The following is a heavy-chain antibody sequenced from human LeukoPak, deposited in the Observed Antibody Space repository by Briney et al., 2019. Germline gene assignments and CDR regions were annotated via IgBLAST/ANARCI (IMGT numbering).Heavy chain of an antibody. CDR1: GGSFSGYY. CDR2: INHSGST. D-gene: IGHD3-10*01. Sequence: SETLSLXCAVYGGSFSGYYWSWIRQPPGKGLEWIGEINHSGSTNYNPSLKSRVTISVDTSKNQFSLRLSSVTAADTAVYYCASGYYSLDYWGQGTLVTVSS. V-gene: IGHV4-34*01. CDR3: ASGYYSLDY. J-gene: IGHJ4*02.